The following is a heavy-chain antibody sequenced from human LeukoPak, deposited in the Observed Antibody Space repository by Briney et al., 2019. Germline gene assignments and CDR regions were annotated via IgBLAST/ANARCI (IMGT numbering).Heavy chain of an antibody. CDR2: IIPILGIA. D-gene: IGHD3-22*01. V-gene: IGHV1-69*02. Sequence: RASVKVSCKASGGTFSSYTISWVRQATGQGLEWRGRIIPILGIANYAQKFQGRVTITADKSTSTAYMELSSLRSEDTAVYYCARGVDRYDSSGYYPRGSPTLPEADYWGQGTLVTVSS. J-gene: IGHJ4*02. CDR3: ARGVDRYDSSGYYPRGSPTLPEADY. CDR1: GGTFSSYT.